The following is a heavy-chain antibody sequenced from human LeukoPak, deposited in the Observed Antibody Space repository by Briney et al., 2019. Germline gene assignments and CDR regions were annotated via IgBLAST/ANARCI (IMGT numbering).Heavy chain of an antibody. D-gene: IGHD2-21*01. CDR2: IYHSGST. Sequence: PSETLSLTCAVSGYSISSGYYWGWIRQPPGKGLEWIGSIYHSGSTYYNPSLKSRITISVDTSKNQFSLKLSSATAADTAVYYCARRHIVANAFDIWGQGTMVTVSS. V-gene: IGHV4-38-2*01. J-gene: IGHJ3*02. CDR1: GYSISSGYY. CDR3: ARRHIVANAFDI.